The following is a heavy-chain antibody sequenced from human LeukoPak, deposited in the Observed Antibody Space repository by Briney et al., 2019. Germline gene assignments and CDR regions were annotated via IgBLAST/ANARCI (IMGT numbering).Heavy chain of an antibody. Sequence: GGSLRLSCAASGFTFSSYWMSWVRQAPGKGLEWVANIKQDGSEKYYVDSVKGRFTISRDNAKNSVYLQMNSLRAEDMALYYCAKGFGPMDDWYFDLWGRGTLVTVSS. CDR2: IKQDGSEK. CDR1: GFTFSSYW. D-gene: IGHD3-10*01. J-gene: IGHJ2*01. CDR3: AKGFGPMDDWYFDL. V-gene: IGHV3-7*03.